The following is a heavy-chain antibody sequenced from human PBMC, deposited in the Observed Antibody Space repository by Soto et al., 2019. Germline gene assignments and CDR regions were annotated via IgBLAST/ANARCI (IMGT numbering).Heavy chain of an antibody. D-gene: IGHD6-13*01. CDR1: VGAINSTGYY. J-gene: IGHJ6*02. V-gene: IGHV4-39*01. Sequence: SETLSLTCTVSVGAINSTGYYWGWIRQPPGTGLEWIGSFNYGGPTYYSPSLQSRVTISLDTAKNHFSLNLRSVTAADTAIYYCARHGAYSTSVYYYYGMDVWGQGTTVTVSS. CDR3: ARHGAYSTSVYYYYGMDV. CDR2: FNYGGPT.